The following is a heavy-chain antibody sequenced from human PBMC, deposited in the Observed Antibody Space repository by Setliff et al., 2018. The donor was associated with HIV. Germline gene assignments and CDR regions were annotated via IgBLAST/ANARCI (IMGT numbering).Heavy chain of an antibody. CDR1: GYSISSDYY. Sequence: TLSLTCTVSGYSISSDYYWGWIRQPPGKGLEWIGNIYHSGSTYYSPSLKSRVTISIDTSKNQFSLSLTSVTDADTAVYYCVTTDYSGYDSVWFDPWGQGTLVTVSS. V-gene: IGHV4-38-2*02. CDR3: VTTDYSGYDSVWFDP. D-gene: IGHD5-12*01. J-gene: IGHJ5*02. CDR2: IYHSGST.